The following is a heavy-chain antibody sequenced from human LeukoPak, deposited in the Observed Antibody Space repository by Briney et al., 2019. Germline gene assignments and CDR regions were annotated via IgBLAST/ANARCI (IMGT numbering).Heavy chain of an antibody. CDR3: AREIQLWSRNYYYYMDV. J-gene: IGHJ6*03. Sequence: PSETLSLTCTVSGGSISSYYWSWLRQPPGKGLEWIGYIYYSGSTNYNPSLKSRVTISVDTSKNQFSLKLSSVTAADTAVYYCAREIQLWSRNYYYYMDVWGKGTTVTVSS. CDR1: GGSISSYY. V-gene: IGHV4-59*01. CDR2: IYYSGST. D-gene: IGHD5-18*01.